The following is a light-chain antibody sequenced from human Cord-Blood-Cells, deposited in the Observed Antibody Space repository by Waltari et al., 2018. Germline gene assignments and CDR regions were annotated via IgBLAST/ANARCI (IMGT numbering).Light chain of an antibody. Sequence: SYVLTQPPSVSVAPGKTARITCGGKNIGSKSVHWYQQKPGQAPVLVIYYDSDRPSGIPERFSGSNSGNTATLTISRVEAGDEADYYCQVWDSSSDHRVVFGGGTKLTVL. CDR2: YDS. J-gene: IGLJ2*01. CDR3: QVWDSSSDHRVV. V-gene: IGLV3-21*04. CDR1: NIGSKS.